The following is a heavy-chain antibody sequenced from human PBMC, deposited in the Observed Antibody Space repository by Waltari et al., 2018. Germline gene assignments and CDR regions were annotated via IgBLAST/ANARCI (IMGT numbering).Heavy chain of an antibody. V-gene: IGHV1-69*12. D-gene: IGHD3-3*01. CDR1: GGTFSSYA. CDR2: IIPIFGTA. J-gene: IGHJ4*02. Sequence: QVQLVQSGAEVKKPGSSVKVSCKASGGTFSSYAISWVRQAPGQGLEWMGGIIPIFGTANYAQKFQGRVTITADESTSTAYMELSSLRSEDTAVYYCARRSKHDIWSGYYKGGYFDYWGQGTLVTVSS. CDR3: ARRSKHDIWSGYYKGGYFDY.